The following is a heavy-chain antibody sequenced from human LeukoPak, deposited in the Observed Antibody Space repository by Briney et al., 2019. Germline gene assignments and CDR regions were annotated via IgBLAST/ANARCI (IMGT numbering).Heavy chain of an antibody. CDR1: GGSISSYY. D-gene: IGHD2-2*02. CDR2: IYTSGSS. V-gene: IGHV4-4*07. CDR3: AREGYCSSTSCYISPGFDY. Sequence: SETLSLTCTVSGGSISSYYWSWIRQPAGKGLEWIGRIYTSGSSNYNPSLKSRVTMSVDTSKNQFSLKLSSVTAADTAVYYCAREGYCSSTSCYISPGFDYWGQGTLVTVSS. J-gene: IGHJ4*02.